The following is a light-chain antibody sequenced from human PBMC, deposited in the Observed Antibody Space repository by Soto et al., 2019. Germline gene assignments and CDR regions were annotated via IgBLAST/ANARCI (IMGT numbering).Light chain of an antibody. V-gene: IGLV2-11*01. CDR3: TSCITANTRCV. CDR2: AVT. CDR1: SSDAGAYNF. J-gene: IGLJ1*01. Sequence: QSALTQPRSVSGSPGQSVTISCTGTSSDAGAYNFVSWYQQFPGKVPKLIIYAVTKRPSGVPDRFSGSKSGNTASLTISGLQAEDEADYYCTSCITANTRCVFGSGTKVTVL.